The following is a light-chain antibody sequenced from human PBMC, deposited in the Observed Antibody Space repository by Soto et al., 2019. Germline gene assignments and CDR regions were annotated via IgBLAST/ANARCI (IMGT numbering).Light chain of an antibody. CDR3: LLAYNGPKV. Sequence: QAVVTQEPSLTVSPGGAVTRTCGSSTGVVTSTHYPYWFHQKPGQAPRTLIFDTSNKHSWTPARFSGSLLGGKAALTLSGAQPEDEAEYYCLLAYNGPKVFGGGTKLTVL. CDR1: TGVVTSTHY. CDR2: DTS. V-gene: IGLV7-46*01. J-gene: IGLJ2*01.